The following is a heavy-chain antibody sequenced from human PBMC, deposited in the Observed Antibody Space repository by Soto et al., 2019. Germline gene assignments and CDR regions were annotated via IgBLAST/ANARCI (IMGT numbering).Heavy chain of an antibody. CDR2: IYYSGST. CDR1: GGSISSYY. D-gene: IGHD2-21*01. CDR3: ARDSIDYYYYYGMDV. Sequence: SETLSLTCTVSGGSISSYYWSWIRQPPGKGLEWIGYIYYSGSTNYNPSLKSRVTISVDTSKNQFSLKLSSVTAADTAVYYCARDSIDYYYYYGMDVWGQGTTVTVSS. J-gene: IGHJ6*02. V-gene: IGHV4-59*01.